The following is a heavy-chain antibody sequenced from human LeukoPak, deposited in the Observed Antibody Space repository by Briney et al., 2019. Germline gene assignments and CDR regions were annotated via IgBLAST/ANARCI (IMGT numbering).Heavy chain of an antibody. D-gene: IGHD6-6*01. J-gene: IGHJ4*02. CDR3: ARGIAARLYYFDY. Sequence: SETLSLTCTVSGGSISSGGYYWSWIRQPPGKGLEWIGYIYHSGSTYYNPSLKSRVTISVDRSKNQFSLKLSSVSAADTAVYYCARGIAARLYYFDYWGQGTLVTVSS. CDR1: GGSISSGGYY. CDR2: IYHSGST. V-gene: IGHV4-30-2*01.